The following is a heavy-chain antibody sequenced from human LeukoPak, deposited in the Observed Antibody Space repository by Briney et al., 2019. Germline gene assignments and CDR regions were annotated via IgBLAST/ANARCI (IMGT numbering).Heavy chain of an antibody. CDR2: ISYDGSNK. V-gene: IGHV3-30*14. CDR1: GFTFSSYA. Sequence: GGSLRLSCAASGFTFSSYAMHWVRQAPGKGLEWVAVISYDGSNKYYADSVKGRFTISRDNSKNTLYLQMGSLRAEDMAVYYCARGALWVGATVRYFQHWGQGTLVTVSS. D-gene: IGHD1-26*01. CDR3: ARGALWVGATVRYFQH. J-gene: IGHJ1*01.